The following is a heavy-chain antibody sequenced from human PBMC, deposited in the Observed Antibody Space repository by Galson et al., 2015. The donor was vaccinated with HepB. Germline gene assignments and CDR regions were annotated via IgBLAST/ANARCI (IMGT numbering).Heavy chain of an antibody. CDR1: GFSVSDNY. CDR2: IDSGGRT. J-gene: IGHJ5*02. CDR3: AGDYCGGICGFDP. V-gene: IGHV3-66*01. Sequence: SLRLSCAASGFSVSDNYMIWVRQAPGKGLEWVSVIDSGGRTYYADSVKGRFTISRDNSKSTLYLQMSSLRAEDTAVYYCAGDYCGGICGFDPWGQGTLVTVSS. D-gene: IGHD2-21*01.